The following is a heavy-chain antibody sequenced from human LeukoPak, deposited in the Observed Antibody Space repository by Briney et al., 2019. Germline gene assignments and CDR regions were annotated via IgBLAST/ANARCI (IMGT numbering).Heavy chain of an antibody. CDR1: GYTFTSYD. Sequence: ASVKVSCKASGYTFTSYDINWVRQATGQGLEWMGWMNPNSGNTGYAQKFQGRVTITRNTSISTAYMELSSLRSEDPAVYYCARAHCTNGVCYSGYWGQGPLVTVSS. CDR2: MNPNSGNT. J-gene: IGHJ4*02. V-gene: IGHV1-8*03. D-gene: IGHD2-8*01. CDR3: ARAHCTNGVCYSGY.